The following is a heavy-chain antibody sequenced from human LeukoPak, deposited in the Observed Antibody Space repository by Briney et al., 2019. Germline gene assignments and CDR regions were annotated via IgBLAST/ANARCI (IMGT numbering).Heavy chain of an antibody. D-gene: IGHD5-18*01. Sequence: GGSLRLSCAASGFTFSSYGMHWVRQAPGKGLEWVAVIWYDGSNKYYADSVKGRFTISRDNSKNTLYLQMNSLRAEDTAVYYCARDRGGYSYGGAFDIWGQGTMVTVSS. J-gene: IGHJ3*02. CDR3: ARDRGGYSYGGAFDI. V-gene: IGHV3-33*01. CDR1: GFTFSSYG. CDR2: IWYDGSNK.